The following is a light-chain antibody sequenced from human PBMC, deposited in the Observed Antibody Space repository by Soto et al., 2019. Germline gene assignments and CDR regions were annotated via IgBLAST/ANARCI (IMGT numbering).Light chain of an antibody. J-gene: IGKJ1*01. V-gene: IGKV3-15*01. CDR3: QHYQNLWA. CDR2: RAS. CDR1: QTVYSN. Sequence: EIVMTQSPATLSVSPGERATLSCRASQTVYSNVAWYQQRPGQAPRLLIYRASSRATDIPARFSGSGSGIEFTLTISSLQSEDSAVYYCQHYQNLWAFGQGTRVEIK.